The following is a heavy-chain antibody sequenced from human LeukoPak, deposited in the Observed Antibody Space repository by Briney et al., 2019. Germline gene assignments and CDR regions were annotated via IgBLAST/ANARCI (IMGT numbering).Heavy chain of an antibody. D-gene: IGHD6-19*01. CDR2: INVGNGNT. Sequence: ASVKVSCKASGYNFISYAMHWVRQAPGQRLEWMGWINVGNGNTKYSQKFQGRVTITRDTSASTAYMELSSLRSEDTAVYYCAREGAVHSSGWYVYWGQGTLVTVSS. CDR3: AREGAVHSSGWYVY. J-gene: IGHJ4*02. V-gene: IGHV1-3*01. CDR1: GYNFISYA.